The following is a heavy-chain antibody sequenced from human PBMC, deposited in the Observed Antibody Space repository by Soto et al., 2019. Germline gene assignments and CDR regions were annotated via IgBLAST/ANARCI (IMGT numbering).Heavy chain of an antibody. CDR1: GGSIRNGNYY. Sequence: QVQLQESGPGLVKASQTLSLTCTVSGGSIRNGNYYWSWIRQLPGKGLEWIGNIYYIGTTSYNPSLKSRVITSIDTSKNQFSLELTSVLAADTAVYYCAKNETTRPWFDPWGQGTLVTVSS. V-gene: IGHV4-31*03. CDR3: AKNETTRPWFDP. D-gene: IGHD1-1*01. J-gene: IGHJ5*02. CDR2: IYYIGTT.